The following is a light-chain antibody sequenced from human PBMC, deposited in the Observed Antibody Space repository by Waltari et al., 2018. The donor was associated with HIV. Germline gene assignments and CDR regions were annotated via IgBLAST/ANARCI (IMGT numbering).Light chain of an antibody. J-gene: IGLJ2*01. Sequence: QSVLRQPPSASGTPGQRVTISCSGSRSHIGSNNVNWYQQLPGTAPKLLIYSNNRRPSGVPDRFSGSKSGTSASLAISGLQSEDEADYYCSAWDDNVNALFGGGTKLTVL. CDR2: SNN. CDR3: SAWDDNVNAL. V-gene: IGLV1-44*01. CDR1: RSHIGSNN.